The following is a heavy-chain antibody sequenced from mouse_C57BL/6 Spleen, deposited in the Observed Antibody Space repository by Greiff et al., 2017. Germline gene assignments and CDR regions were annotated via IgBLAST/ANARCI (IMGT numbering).Heavy chain of an antibody. V-gene: IGHV1-53*01. CDR1: GYTFTSYW. CDR2: INPSNGGT. CDR3: ARWVSYYYGSSYESY. Sequence: QVQLQQPGTELVKPGASVTLSCKASGYTFTSYWMHWVKQRPGQGLEWIGNINPSNGGTNYNEKFKSKATLTVDKSSSTAYMQLSSLTSEDSAVYYCARWVSYYYGSSYESYWGQGTTLTVSS. J-gene: IGHJ2*01. D-gene: IGHD1-1*01.